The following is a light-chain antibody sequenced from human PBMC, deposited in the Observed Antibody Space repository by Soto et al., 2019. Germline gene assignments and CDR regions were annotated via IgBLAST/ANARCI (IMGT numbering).Light chain of an antibody. V-gene: IGKV3-11*01. Sequence: IVLTQSPATLSLSPGERATLSCRASQGVVNYLDWFEQKPGQAPRLLIYDTSNRATGIPARFSGSGSGTGFTLTISSLEPEDFAVYYCQQRYNWPLSFGGGTKVEIK. J-gene: IGKJ4*01. CDR2: DTS. CDR3: QQRYNWPLS. CDR1: QGVVNY.